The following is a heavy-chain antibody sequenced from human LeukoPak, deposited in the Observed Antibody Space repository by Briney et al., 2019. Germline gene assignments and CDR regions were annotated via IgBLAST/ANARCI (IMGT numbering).Heavy chain of an antibody. CDR3: ARRVVVVAAAWSDP. V-gene: IGHV4-31*03. J-gene: IGHJ5*02. CDR1: GGSISSGGYY. D-gene: IGHD2-15*01. CDR2: IYYSGST. Sequence: PSETLSLTCTVSGGSISSGGYYWSWIRQHPGKGLEWIGYIYYSGSTYYNPSLKSRVTISVDTSKNQFSLKLSSVTAADTAVYCCARRVVVVAAAWSDPWGQGTLVTVSS.